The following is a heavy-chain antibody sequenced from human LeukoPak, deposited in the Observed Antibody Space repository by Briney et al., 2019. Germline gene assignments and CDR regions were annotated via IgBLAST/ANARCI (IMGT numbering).Heavy chain of an antibody. CDR3: ARPRGCGTSRCNNFDY. J-gene: IGHJ4*02. V-gene: IGHV3-13*01. CDR1: GFTFSSYD. Sequence: PGGSLRLSCAASGFTFSSYDMHWVRQATGKGLEWVSAIGTAGDTYYPGSVKGRFTISRENAKNSLYLQMNRLRAEDTAVYYCARPRGCGTSRCNNFDYWGQGTLVTVSS. D-gene: IGHD2-21*01. CDR2: IGTAGDT.